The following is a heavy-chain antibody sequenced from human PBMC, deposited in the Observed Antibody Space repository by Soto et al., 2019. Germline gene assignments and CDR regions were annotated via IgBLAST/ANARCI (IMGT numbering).Heavy chain of an antibody. V-gene: IGHV4-38-2*01. Sequence: SETLSVSCALSGYSISIGYYWVWLRQPPVKGLEWTATIYHGGSTYYNPSLNSRVTLSIDMTNNHVSLILNSVTAADTAVYYCARVGPWVPYYYDSSPYTFENWFDPWGQGTMVTGSS. CDR3: ARVGPWVPYYYDSSPYTFENWFDP. CDR2: IYHGGST. J-gene: IGHJ5*02. CDR1: GYSISIGYY. D-gene: IGHD3-22*01.